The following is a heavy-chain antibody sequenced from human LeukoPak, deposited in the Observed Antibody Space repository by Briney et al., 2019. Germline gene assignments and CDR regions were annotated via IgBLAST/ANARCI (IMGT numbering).Heavy chain of an antibody. CDR1: GYTVTSYG. D-gene: IGHD3-16*01. V-gene: IGHV1-18*01. CDR2: ISAYNGNT. CDR3: ARDRLGHYDYVWDPTPIDY. Sequence: ASVKVSCKASGYTVTSYGISWVRQAPGQGLEWMGWISAYNGNTNCAQKLQGRVTMTTDTSTSTAYMELRSLRSDDTAVYYCARDRLGHYDYVWDPTPIDYWGQGTLVTVSS. J-gene: IGHJ4*02.